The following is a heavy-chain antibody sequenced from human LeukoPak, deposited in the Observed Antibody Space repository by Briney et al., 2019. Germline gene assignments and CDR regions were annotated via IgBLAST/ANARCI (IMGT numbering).Heavy chain of an antibody. J-gene: IGHJ3*02. V-gene: IGHV4-34*01. CDR1: GGSLSGYY. CDR2: INHSGST. CDR3: ARHKTGARGFDI. Sequence: SETLSLTCAVYGGSLSGYYWSWIRQPPGKGLEWIGEINHSGSTSYNPSLKSRVTISVGTSKNQFSLKLTSVTAADSAVFYCARHKTGARGFDIWGQGTMVTVSS. D-gene: IGHD3-10*01.